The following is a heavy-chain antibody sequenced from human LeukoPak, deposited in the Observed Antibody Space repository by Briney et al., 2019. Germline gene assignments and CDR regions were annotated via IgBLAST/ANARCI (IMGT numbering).Heavy chain of an antibody. D-gene: IGHD3-10*01. J-gene: IGHJ3*02. V-gene: IGHV3-23*01. CDR2: ISGSGGRT. CDR3: AKALPPYYGSGSYYSGDDAFDI. CDR1: GFTFSSYA. Sequence: PGGSLRLSCAASGFTFSSYAMTWVRQAPGKGLEWVSVISGSGGRTFYADSVKGRFTISRDNSKNTLYLQMNSLRAEDTAVYYCAKALPPYYGSGSYYSGDDAFDIWGQGTMVTVSS.